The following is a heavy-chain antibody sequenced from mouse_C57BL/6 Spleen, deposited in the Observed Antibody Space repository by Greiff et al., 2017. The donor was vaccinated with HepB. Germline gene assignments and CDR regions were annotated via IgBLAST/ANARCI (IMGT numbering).Heavy chain of an antibody. V-gene: IGHV3-6*01. CDR3: ARDQAGDGSLPPYFDY. CDR2: ISYDGSN. J-gene: IGHJ2*01. D-gene: IGHD1-2*01. Sequence: DVQLVESGPGLVKPSQSLSLTCSVTGYSITSGYYWNWIRQFPGNKLEWMGYISYDGSNNYNPSLKNRISITRDTSKNQFFLKLNSVTTEDTATYYCARDQAGDGSLPPYFDYWGQGTTLTVSS. CDR1: GYSITSGYY.